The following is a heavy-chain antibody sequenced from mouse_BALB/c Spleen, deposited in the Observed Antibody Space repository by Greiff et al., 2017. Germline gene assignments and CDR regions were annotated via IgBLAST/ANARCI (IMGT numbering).Heavy chain of an antibody. CDR1: GYSFTSYW. V-gene: IGHV1-5*01. J-gene: IGHJ4*01. CDR2: IYPGNSDT. D-gene: IGHD2-10*02. CDR3: TRRLYDNYYAMDD. Sequence: EVQVLQSGTVLARPGASVKMSCKTSGYSFTSYWMHWVNQRPGQGLEWIGSIYPGNSDTSYNQKFKGKAKLTAGTSSSTAYMELSSPTNEDAAVYYCTRRLYDNYYAMDDWGEGTSVTVSS.